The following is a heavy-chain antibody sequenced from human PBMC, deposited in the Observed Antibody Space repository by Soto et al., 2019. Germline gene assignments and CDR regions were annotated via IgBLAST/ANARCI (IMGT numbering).Heavy chain of an antibody. CDR3: TREGSAPYYYYGMDA. CDR2: MNPNSGNT. CDR1: GYTFTSYD. V-gene: IGHV1-8*01. Sequence: ASVKVSCKASGYTFTSYDINWVRQATGQGLEWMGWMNPNSGNTGYAQNLQGRVIMTADTSTNTAYMELRSLRSDDTAIYYCTREGSAPYYYYGMDAWGQGTTVTVSS. D-gene: IGHD3-10*01. J-gene: IGHJ6*02.